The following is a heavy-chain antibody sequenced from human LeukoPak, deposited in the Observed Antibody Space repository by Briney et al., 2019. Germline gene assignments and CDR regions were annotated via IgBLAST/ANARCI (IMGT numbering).Heavy chain of an antibody. CDR3: ARGIAAAVDY. J-gene: IGHJ4*02. CDR1: GFTFSSYE. V-gene: IGHV3-21*01. D-gene: IGHD6-13*01. CDR2: ISSSSSYI. Sequence: GGSLRLSCAASGFTFSSYEMNWVRQAPGKGLEWVSSISSSSSYIYYADSVKGRFTISRDNAKNSLYLQMNSLRAEDTAVYYCARGIAAAVDYWGQGTLVTVSS.